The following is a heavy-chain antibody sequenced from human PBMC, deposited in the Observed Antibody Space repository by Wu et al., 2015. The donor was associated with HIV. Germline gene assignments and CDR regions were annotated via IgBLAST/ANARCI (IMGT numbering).Heavy chain of an antibody. Sequence: QVQLVQSGAEVKKPGSSVKVSCKASGGTFSSYAISWVRQAPGQGLEWMGGIIPIFGTANYAQKFQGRVTITTDESTSTAYMELSSLRSEDTAVYYCAREIAAAGYGELVPTPWGQGNPWSTVSS. CDR2: IIPIFGTA. V-gene: IGHV1-69*05. CDR1: GGTFSSYA. D-gene: IGHD6-13*01. J-gene: IGHJ5*02. CDR3: AREIAAAGYGELVPTP.